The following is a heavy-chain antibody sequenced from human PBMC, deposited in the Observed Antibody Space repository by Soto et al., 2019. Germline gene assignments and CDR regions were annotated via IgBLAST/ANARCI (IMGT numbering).Heavy chain of an antibody. J-gene: IGHJ5*02. D-gene: IGHD6-6*01. CDR1: GVSVSSNSAA. V-gene: IGHV6-1*01. Sequence: KQSQTLSLTCAISGVSVSSNSAAWNWIRQSPSRGLEWLGRTYYRSKWYNDYAVSVKSRITINPDTSKNQFSLQLNSVTPEDTAVYYCARDGDGQLAPLYNWFDPWGQGTLVTVSS. CDR3: ARDGDGQLAPLYNWFDP. CDR2: TYYRSKWYN.